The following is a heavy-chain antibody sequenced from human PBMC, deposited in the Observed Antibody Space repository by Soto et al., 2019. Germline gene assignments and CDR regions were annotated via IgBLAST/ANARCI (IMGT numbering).Heavy chain of an antibody. Sequence: GGSLRLSCAASGFTFSSYSMNWVRQAPGKGLEWVSYISSSSSTIYYADSVKGRFTISRDNAKNSLYLQMNSLRAEDTAVYYCARNLEGRITIFGVVPSANAFDIWGQGTMVTVSS. D-gene: IGHD3-3*01. CDR2: ISSSSSTI. CDR1: GFTFSSYS. CDR3: ARNLEGRITIFGVVPSANAFDI. V-gene: IGHV3-48*01. J-gene: IGHJ3*02.